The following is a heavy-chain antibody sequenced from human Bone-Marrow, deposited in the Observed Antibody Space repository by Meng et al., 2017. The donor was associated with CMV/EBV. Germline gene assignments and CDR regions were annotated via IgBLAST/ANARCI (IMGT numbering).Heavy chain of an antibody. CDR2: ISNSDSIT. J-gene: IGHJ4*02. CDR1: GFAFSDYY. D-gene: IGHD3-16*01. V-gene: IGHV3-11*01. CDR3: AKDLGSSWGRFDS. Sequence: GESLKISCAASGFAFSDYYMTWIRQAPGKGLEWVSYISNSDSITHYADSVAGRFTISRDNAKNSLYLQMNSLRAEDTAVYFCAKDLGSSWGRFDSWGQGTLVTVSS.